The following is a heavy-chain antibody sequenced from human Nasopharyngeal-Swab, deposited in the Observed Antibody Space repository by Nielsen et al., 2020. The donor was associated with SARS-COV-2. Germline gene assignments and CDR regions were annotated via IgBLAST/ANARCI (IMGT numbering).Heavy chain of an antibody. CDR2: INHSGST. CDR1: GGSFSGYY. J-gene: IGHJ6*03. D-gene: IGHD3-10*01. CDR3: ARVDRPGITMVRGVIITPTSYYYYYMDV. Sequence: SETLSLTCAVYGGSFSGYYWSWIRQPPGKGLEWIGEINHSGSTNYNPSLKSRVTISVDTSKNQFSLKLSSVTAADTAVYYCARVDRPGITMVRGVIITPTSYYYYYMDVWGKGTTVTVS. V-gene: IGHV4-34*01.